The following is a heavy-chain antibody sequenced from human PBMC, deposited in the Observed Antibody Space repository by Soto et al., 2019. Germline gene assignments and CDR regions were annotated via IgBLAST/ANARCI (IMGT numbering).Heavy chain of an antibody. Sequence: GGSLRLSCAASGFTFSSYGMHWVRQAPGKGLEWVAVISYDGSNKYYADSVKGRFTISRDNAKNSLYLQMNSLRAEDTAVYYCARVDYYDSSDGMDVWGQGTTVTVSS. CDR1: GFTFSSYG. J-gene: IGHJ6*02. V-gene: IGHV3-30*03. CDR2: ISYDGSNK. D-gene: IGHD3-22*01. CDR3: ARVDYYDSSDGMDV.